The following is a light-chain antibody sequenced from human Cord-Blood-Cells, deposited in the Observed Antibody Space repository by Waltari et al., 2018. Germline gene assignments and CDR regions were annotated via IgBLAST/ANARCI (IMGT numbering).Light chain of an antibody. J-gene: IGLJ2*01. CDR1: SLRSYY. Sequence: SSELTQDPAVSVDLGQTVRITCQGDSLRSYYASRYQQKPGQAPVLVIYGKNNRPSGIPDRFSGSSSGNTASLTITGAQAEDEADYYCNSRDSSGNHLVFGGGTKLTVL. CDR3: NSRDSSGNHLV. CDR2: GKN. V-gene: IGLV3-19*01.